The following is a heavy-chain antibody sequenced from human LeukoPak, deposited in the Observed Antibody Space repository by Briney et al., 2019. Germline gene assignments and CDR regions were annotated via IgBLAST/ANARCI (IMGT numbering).Heavy chain of an antibody. D-gene: IGHD4-17*01. CDR1: GYTFTSYY. Sequence: ASVKVSCKASGYTFTSYYIHWVRQAPGQGLEWMGIINPGGGSTSYAQKFQGRVTMTRDMSTSTVYMDLRSLRSEDTAVYYCAREGGDPGNGFDPWGQGTLVTVSS. V-gene: IGHV1-46*01. CDR2: INPGGGST. J-gene: IGHJ5*02. CDR3: AREGGDPGNGFDP.